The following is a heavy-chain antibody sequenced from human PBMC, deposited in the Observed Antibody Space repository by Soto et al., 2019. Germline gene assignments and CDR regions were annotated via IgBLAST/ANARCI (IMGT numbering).Heavy chain of an antibody. J-gene: IGHJ5*02. D-gene: IGHD1-7*01. CDR1: GFSLTTIGVG. CDR3: ARAYDWNYA. CDR2: VYWHDDL. V-gene: IGHV2-5*01. Sequence: SGPTMVNPTQTLTLTCTVSGFSLTTIGVGVGWIRQSPGKGLEWLASVYWHDDLRYNPSLKDRLTISRDTSKNQVVLTMTNMDPVDTATYYCARAYDWNYAWGQGILVTVSS.